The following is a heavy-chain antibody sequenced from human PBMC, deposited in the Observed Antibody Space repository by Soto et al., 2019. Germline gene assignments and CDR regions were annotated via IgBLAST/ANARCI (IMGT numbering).Heavy chain of an antibody. CDR3: AKDAVSYNGKWDWFDS. V-gene: IGHV3-23*01. J-gene: IGHJ5*01. Sequence: DVQLLQSGGGLVQPGGSLTLSCAASRFIFSDYAMNSVRQAPGKGLKWVSSIGGSNTDRYYADSVKGRFIISRDNSKNTMYLQMNSLRDDDTAVYYCAKDAVSYNGKWDWFDSWGQGTLVTVSS. CDR1: RFIFSDYA. D-gene: IGHD1-26*01. CDR2: IGGSNTDR.